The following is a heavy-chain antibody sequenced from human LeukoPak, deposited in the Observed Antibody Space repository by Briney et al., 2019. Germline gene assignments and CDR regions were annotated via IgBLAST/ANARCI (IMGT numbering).Heavy chain of an antibody. CDR3: ARSPQEIFDF. J-gene: IGHJ4*02. Sequence: GGSLRLSCAASGFTFSSYAMSWVRQAPEKGLEWVSTISGSGGSTYYTDSVKGRFTISRDNSKNTLYLQMISLRAEDTAVYYCARSPQEIFDFWGQGTLVTVSS. CDR1: GFTFSSYA. V-gene: IGHV3-23*01. CDR2: ISGSGGST.